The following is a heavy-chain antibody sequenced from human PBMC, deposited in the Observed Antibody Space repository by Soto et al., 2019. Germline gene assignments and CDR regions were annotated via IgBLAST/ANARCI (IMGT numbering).Heavy chain of an antibody. Sequence: PGGSLRLSCTASGFTFGDYAMSWFRQAPGKGLEWVGFIRSKAYGGTTEYAASVKGRFTISRDDSKSIAYLQMNSLKTEDTAVYYCSMVLRGVISNWFDPWGQGALVTVSS. J-gene: IGHJ5*02. CDR2: IRSKAYGGTT. D-gene: IGHD3-10*01. V-gene: IGHV3-49*03. CDR3: SMVLRGVISNWFDP. CDR1: GFTFGDYA.